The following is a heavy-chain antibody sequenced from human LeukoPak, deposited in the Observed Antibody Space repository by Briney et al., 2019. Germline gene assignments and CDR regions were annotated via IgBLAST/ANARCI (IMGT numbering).Heavy chain of an antibody. CDR2: ISYDGSNK. Sequence: HPGGSLRLSCAASGFTFSGYGMHWVRQAPGKGLEWVAVISYDGSNKYYADSVKGRFTISRDNSKNTLYLQMNSLRAEDTAVYYCAKAAHYGGNSAFDIWGQGTMVTVSS. CDR3: AKAAHYGGNSAFDI. CDR1: GFTFSGYG. J-gene: IGHJ3*02. D-gene: IGHD4-23*01. V-gene: IGHV3-30*18.